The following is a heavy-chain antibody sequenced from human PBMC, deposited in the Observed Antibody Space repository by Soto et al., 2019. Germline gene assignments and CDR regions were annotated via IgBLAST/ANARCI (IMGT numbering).Heavy chain of an antibody. Sequence: QVQLVQSGAEVEKPGASVKVSCKAAGYSFTAIYIHWVRQARGQWFEWLGWINPNSGGTYYSQKFRARVTLTRDTSIITAYMELTGLSSDDTAVYYCARANSIRPYFYNLDVWGQGTTVTVSS. D-gene: IGHD2-21*01. CDR2: INPNSGGT. J-gene: IGHJ6*03. CDR3: ARANSIRPYFYNLDV. CDR1: GYSFTAIY. V-gene: IGHV1-2*02.